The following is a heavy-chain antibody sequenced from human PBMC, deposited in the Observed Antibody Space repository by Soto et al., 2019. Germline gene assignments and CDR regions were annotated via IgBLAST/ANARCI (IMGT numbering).Heavy chain of an antibody. CDR3: ARADIVVVVAASAFDI. V-gene: IGHV1-18*01. CDR2: ISAYNGNT. D-gene: IGHD2-15*01. J-gene: IGHJ3*02. CDR1: GYTFTSYG. Sequence: ASVKVSCKASGYTFTSYGISWVRQAPGQGLEWMGWISAYNGNTNYAQKLQGRVTMTTDTSTSTAYMELRSLRSDDTALYYCARADIVVVVAASAFDIWGQGTMVTVSS.